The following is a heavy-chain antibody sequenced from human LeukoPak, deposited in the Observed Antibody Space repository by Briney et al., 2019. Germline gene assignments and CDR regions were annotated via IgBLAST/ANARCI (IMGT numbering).Heavy chain of an antibody. D-gene: IGHD3-22*01. V-gene: IGHV3-23*01. CDR1: GFTFSSYA. J-gene: IGHJ4*02. Sequence: GGSLRLSCAASGFTFSSYAMSWVRQAPGKGLEWVSAISGSGGSTYYADSVKGRFTISRDNSKNTLYLQMNSLRAEDTAVYYCAKDLDYYDSSGDFDYWGQGTLVTVSS. CDR2: ISGSGGST. CDR3: AKDLDYYDSSGDFDY.